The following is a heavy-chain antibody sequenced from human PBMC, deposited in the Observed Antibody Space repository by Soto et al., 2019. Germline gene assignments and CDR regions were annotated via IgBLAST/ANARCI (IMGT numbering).Heavy chain of an antibody. CDR3: AKTLWDYSSAPFDY. D-gene: IGHD3-22*01. J-gene: IGHJ4*02. Sequence: GGSLRLSCAASGFTFSSYGMHWVRQAPGKGLEWVSVISYDGSNKYYADSVKGRFTISRDNSKNTLYLQMNSLRAEDTAVYCCAKTLWDYSSAPFDYWGQGTLVTVSS. CDR1: GFTFSSYG. V-gene: IGHV3-30*18. CDR2: ISYDGSNK.